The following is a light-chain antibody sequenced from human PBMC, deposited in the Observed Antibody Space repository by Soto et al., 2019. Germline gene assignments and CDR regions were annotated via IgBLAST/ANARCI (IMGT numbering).Light chain of an antibody. J-gene: IGKJ1*01. Sequence: DIQMTQSPSPLSASVGGSVTITCRASQRIGNYLNWYQQKPGKAPKLLLFAASNLHSGVPSRFSGGGSGTDFTLTISSLQPEDFATYYCQQSYDTPRTFGQGTKVDIK. CDR3: QQSYDTPRT. V-gene: IGKV1-39*01. CDR2: AAS. CDR1: QRIGNY.